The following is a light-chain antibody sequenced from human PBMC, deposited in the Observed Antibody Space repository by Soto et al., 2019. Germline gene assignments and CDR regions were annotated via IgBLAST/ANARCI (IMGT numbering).Light chain of an antibody. Sequence: DIQMTQSPSSLSASVGDRVTITCQASQDISNYLNWYQQKPGKAPKLLIYDASNLKTGVPSRFSGSGSGTDFTFTISSLQPEDIATYYCQQYDNLRYTFGQGTKLEIK. CDR2: DAS. V-gene: IGKV1-33*01. CDR1: QDISNY. CDR3: QQYDNLRYT. J-gene: IGKJ2*01.